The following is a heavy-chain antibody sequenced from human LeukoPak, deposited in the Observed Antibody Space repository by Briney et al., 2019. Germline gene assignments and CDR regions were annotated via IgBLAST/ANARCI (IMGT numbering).Heavy chain of an antibody. D-gene: IGHD3-10*01. J-gene: IGHJ4*02. Sequence: GGSLRLSCAASGFTFSSYGMHWVRQAPGKGLEWVAVISYDGSNKYYADSVKGRFTISRDNSKNTLYLQMNSLRAEDTAVYYCAKDRLLLWFGESTDYWGQGTLVTVSS. V-gene: IGHV3-30*18. CDR3: AKDRLLLWFGESTDY. CDR2: ISYDGSNK. CDR1: GFTFSSYG.